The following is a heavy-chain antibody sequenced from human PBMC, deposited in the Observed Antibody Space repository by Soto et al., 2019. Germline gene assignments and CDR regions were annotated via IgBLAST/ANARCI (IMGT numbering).Heavy chain of an antibody. Sequence: QPGGSLRLSCAASGFTFSSYAMSWVRQAPGKGLEWVSAISGSGGSTYYADSVKGRFTISRDNSKNTLYLQMNSLRAEDTAVYYCAKDSRGWSGYYRNYYYGMDVWGQGTTVTVSS. J-gene: IGHJ6*02. CDR3: AKDSRGWSGYYRNYYYGMDV. V-gene: IGHV3-23*01. CDR2: ISGSGGST. CDR1: GFTFSSYA. D-gene: IGHD3-3*01.